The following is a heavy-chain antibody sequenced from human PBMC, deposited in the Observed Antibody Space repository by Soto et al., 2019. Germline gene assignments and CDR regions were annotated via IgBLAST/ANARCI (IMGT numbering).Heavy chain of an antibody. Sequence: QVQLVESGGGVVQPGRSLRLSCAASGFTFSSYGMHWVRQAPGKGLEWVAVISYDGSNKYYADSVKGRFTISRDNSKNTLYLQMNSLRAEDTAVYYCAQAEVTVVTPYYFDYWCQGTLVTVSS. J-gene: IGHJ4*02. CDR2: ISYDGSNK. CDR1: GFTFSSYG. D-gene: IGHD2-21*02. CDR3: AQAEVTVVTPYYFDY. V-gene: IGHV3-30*18.